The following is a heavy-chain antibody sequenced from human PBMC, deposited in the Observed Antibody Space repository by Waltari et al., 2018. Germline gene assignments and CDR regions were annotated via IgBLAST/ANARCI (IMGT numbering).Heavy chain of an antibody. J-gene: IGHJ4*02. D-gene: IGHD2-15*01. V-gene: IGHV3-23*03. Sequence: EVQLLESGGGLVQPGGSLRLSCAASGFTFSSYAMSWVRQAPGKGLWWVSVIYSGGSTYYADAVRGRFTISRDNSKNTLYLQMNSLRAEDTAVYYCAKEGIGGCSDYWGQGTLVTVSS. CDR1: GFTFSSYA. CDR3: AKEGIGGCSDY. CDR2: IYSGGST.